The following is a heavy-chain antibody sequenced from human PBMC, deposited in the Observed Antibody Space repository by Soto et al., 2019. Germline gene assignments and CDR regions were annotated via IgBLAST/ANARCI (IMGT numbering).Heavy chain of an antibody. D-gene: IGHD2-2*01. CDR1: GGSITSSGYY. CDR3: ARGGGSTKVDY. V-gene: IGHV4-31*03. J-gene: IGHJ4*02. CDR2: TSNSGST. Sequence: QVQLQESGPGLVKPSQTLSLTCTVSGGSITSSGYYWSWIRQHPGEGLEWIGFTSNSGSTSYNPSPKSRVTISVDTSSNQFSLNLTSVTAADTAVYYCARGGGSTKVDYWGQGTLVTVSP.